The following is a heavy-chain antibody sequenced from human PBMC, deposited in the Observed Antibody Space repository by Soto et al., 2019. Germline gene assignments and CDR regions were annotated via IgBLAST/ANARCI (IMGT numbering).Heavy chain of an antibody. CDR2: INPSGGST. J-gene: IGHJ5*02. V-gene: IGHV1-46*01. CDR1: GYTFTSYY. D-gene: IGHD6-19*01. Sequence: ASVKVSCKASGYTFTSYYMHWVRQAPGQGLEWMGIINPSGGSTSYAQKFQGRVTMTRDTSTSTVYMELSSLRSEDTAVYYCARDEAVAGPAGWFDPWGQGTLVTVSS. CDR3: ARDEAVAGPAGWFDP.